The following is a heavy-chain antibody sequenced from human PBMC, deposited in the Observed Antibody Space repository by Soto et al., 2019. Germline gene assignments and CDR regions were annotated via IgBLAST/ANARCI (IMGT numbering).Heavy chain of an antibody. D-gene: IGHD6-6*01. CDR1: GDSVSSNSAA. CDR3: ARVAGAARGPPLHYYMDV. Sequence: SQTLSLTCVISGDSVSSNSAAWNWIRQSPSRGLEWLGRTYYRSKWYNDYAVSVKSRITINPDTSKNQFSLQLNSVTPEDTAVYYCARVAGAARGPPLHYYMDVWGKGTTVTVSS. V-gene: IGHV6-1*01. J-gene: IGHJ6*03. CDR2: TYYRSKWYN.